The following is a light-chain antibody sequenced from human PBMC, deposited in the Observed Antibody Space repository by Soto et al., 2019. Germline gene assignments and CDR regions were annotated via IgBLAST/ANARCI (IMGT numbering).Light chain of an antibody. CDR3: QQRSEGLT. V-gene: IGKV3-11*01. CDR1: QSVSSY. Sequence: EIVLTQSPATLSLSPGERATLSCRASQSVSSYLAWYQQKPGQAPRLLIYDASNRATGIPARFSGSGSVTDFTLTISSLEPEDFAVYYCQQRSEGLTFGGGTKVEIK. J-gene: IGKJ4*01. CDR2: DAS.